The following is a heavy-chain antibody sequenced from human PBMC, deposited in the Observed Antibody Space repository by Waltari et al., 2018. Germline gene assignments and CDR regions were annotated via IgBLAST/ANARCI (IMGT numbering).Heavy chain of an antibody. Sequence: QLVESGGGLVQPGESLTLSCVASGFTFGDYAMHWVRQSPGKGLDWFEGISWNRGRLDYLDSVKGRFSISRDNARNSLFLHMSGLRPDDTARYYCVKGGFATDPFDYWGQGTMV. CDR1: GFTFGDYA. CDR3: VKGGFATDPFDY. CDR2: ISWNRGRL. V-gene: IGHV3-9*01. D-gene: IGHD3-16*01. J-gene: IGHJ4*02.